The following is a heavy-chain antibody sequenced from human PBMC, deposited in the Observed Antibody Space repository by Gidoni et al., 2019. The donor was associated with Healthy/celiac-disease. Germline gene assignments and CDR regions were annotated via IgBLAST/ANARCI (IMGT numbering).Heavy chain of an antibody. CDR1: VYSFTSYG. CDR2: ISAYNGNT. V-gene: IGHV1-18*01. Sequence: QVQLVHSGAEVKNPGASVQFSCKASVYSFTSYGISWVRQAPGQGLEWMGWISAYNGNTNYEQKIQGRVTMTTETSTSTAYMERRSLRSDDTAVYYCARVESWGGSWSDYGGQGTLVTVSS. J-gene: IGHJ4*02. D-gene: IGHD6-13*01. CDR3: ARVESWGGSWSDY.